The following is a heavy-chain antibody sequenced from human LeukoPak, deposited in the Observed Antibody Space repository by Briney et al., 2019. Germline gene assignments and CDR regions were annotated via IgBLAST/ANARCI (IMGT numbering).Heavy chain of an antibody. CDR1: GFTFISYW. CDR2: IKKDGSEK. CDR3: ARDLYRIVVVPHYFDY. J-gene: IGHJ4*02. Sequence: GGSLRLSCAASGFTFISYWMSWVRQAPGKGLEWMANIKKDGSEKYYVDSVKGRFTISRDNAKNSLYLQMNSLRAEDTAVYYCARDLYRIVVVPHYFDYWGQGTLVTVSS. V-gene: IGHV3-7*01. D-gene: IGHD3-22*01.